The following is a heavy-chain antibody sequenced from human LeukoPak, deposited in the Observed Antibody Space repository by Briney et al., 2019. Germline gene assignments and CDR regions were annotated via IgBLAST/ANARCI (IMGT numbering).Heavy chain of an antibody. D-gene: IGHD2-21*01. J-gene: IGHJ5*02. Sequence: AGGSLRLSCTASGFTFSSYALTWVRQAPGKGLEWVSAISASGGSTYYADSVKGRFTISRDNSKNTLYLQMNSLRTDDTAVYYCAKEGKNYGDWFDPWGQGTLVTVSS. CDR3: AKEGKNYGDWFDP. CDR2: ISASGGST. CDR1: GFTFSSYA. V-gene: IGHV3-23*01.